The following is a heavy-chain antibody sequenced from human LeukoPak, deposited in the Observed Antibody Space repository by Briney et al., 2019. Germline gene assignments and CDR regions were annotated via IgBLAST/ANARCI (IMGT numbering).Heavy chain of an antibody. D-gene: IGHD3-22*01. J-gene: IGHJ5*02. CDR1: GGSISSYY. Sequence: PSETLSLTCTVSGGSISSYYWNWIRQPPGKGLEWIGYIYYSGSTNYNPSLKSRVTISIDTSKNQFSLKLSSVTAADTAVYYCARSPEYYYDSSGYYKGNWFDPWGQGTLVTVSS. CDR3: ARSPEYYYDSSGYYKGNWFDP. CDR2: IYYSGST. V-gene: IGHV4-59*01.